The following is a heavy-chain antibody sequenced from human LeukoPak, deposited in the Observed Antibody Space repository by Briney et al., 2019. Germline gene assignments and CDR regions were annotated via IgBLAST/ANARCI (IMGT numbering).Heavy chain of an antibody. CDR3: ARYCSSTSCYTADYYYGMDV. V-gene: IGHV1-69*13. J-gene: IGHJ6*02. CDR1: GGTFSSYA. CDR2: IIPIFGTA. D-gene: IGHD2-2*02. Sequence: ASVKVSCKASGGTFSSYAISRVRQAPGQGLEWMGGIIPIFGTANYAQKFQGRVTITADESTSAAYMELSSLRSEDTAVYYCARYCSSTSCYTADYYYGMDVWGQGTTVTVSS.